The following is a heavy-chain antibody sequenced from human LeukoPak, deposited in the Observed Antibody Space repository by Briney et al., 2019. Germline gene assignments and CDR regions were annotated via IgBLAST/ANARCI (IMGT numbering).Heavy chain of an antibody. CDR1: GFTFRSYI. CDR3: SRDYHNSTVYYYF. V-gene: IGHV3-48*01. CDR2: ISSRGVTI. D-gene: IGHD3-10*01. J-gene: IGHJ4*02. Sequence: GGSLRLSCAASGFTFRSYIMNWVREAPGKGVEGVSYISSRGVTIKCTDSVKGRFTVSRDNDENTLFLHINSLRAGDTTVCYFSRDYHNSTVYYYFWARGTLLTLP.